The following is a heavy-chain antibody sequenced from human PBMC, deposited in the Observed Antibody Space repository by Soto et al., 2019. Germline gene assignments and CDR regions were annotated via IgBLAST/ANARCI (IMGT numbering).Heavy chain of an antibody. CDR3: AKDMKYNWNDDDY. CDR1: GYTFTSYD. Sequence: GASVKVSCKASGYTFTSYDINWVRQATGQGLEWMGWMNPNSGNTGYAQKFQGRVTMTRNTSISTAYMELSSLRSEDTAVYYCAKDMKYNWNDDDYWGHGILVTVSS. J-gene: IGHJ4*01. D-gene: IGHD1-20*01. CDR2: MNPNSGNT. V-gene: IGHV1-8*01.